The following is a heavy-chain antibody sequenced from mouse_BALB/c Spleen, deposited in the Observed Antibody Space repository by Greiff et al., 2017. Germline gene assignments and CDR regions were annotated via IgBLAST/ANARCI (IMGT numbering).Heavy chain of an antibody. CDR2: INPSNGRT. V-gene: IGHV1S81*02. D-gene: IGHD1-2*01. CDR1: GYTFTSYW. J-gene: IGHJ4*01. CDR3: SSLITTATRAMDY. Sequence: QVQLQQPGAELVKPGASVKLSCKASGYTFTSYWMHWVKQRPGQGLEWIGEINPSNGRTNYNEKFKSKATLTVDKSSSTAYMQLSSLTSEDSAVYYCSSLITTATRAMDYWGQGTSVTVSS.